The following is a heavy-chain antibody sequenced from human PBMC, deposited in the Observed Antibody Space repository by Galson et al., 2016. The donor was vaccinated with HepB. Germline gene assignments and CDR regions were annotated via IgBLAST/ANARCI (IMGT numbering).Heavy chain of an antibody. D-gene: IGHD3-10*01. CDR2: ISVYNGFT. J-gene: IGHJ4*02. CDR3: GRDTIEDIKYPYYYLEY. Sequence: SVKVSCKASGGTFRDCAVNWVRQAPGQGLEWMGWISVYNGFTNYAQKLRGRVTLTTDISKSTAYMELRSLGSDDTADYYWGRDTIEDIKYPYYYLEYWGQGTLVTVSS. CDR1: GGTFRDCA. V-gene: IGHV1-18*01.